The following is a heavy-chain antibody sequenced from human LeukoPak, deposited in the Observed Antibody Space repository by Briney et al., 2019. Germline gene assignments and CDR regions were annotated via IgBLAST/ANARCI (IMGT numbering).Heavy chain of an antibody. CDR2: IYWDDDK. Sequence: SGPTLVNPTQTLTLTCTFSGFSLTSNGVGVGWVRQPPGKAPEWLALIYWDDDKRYSPALKSRLTITKDTSKNQVVLAMTNMDPMDTATYYCVHRGSNYYDSGSGHNWFDPWGLGTLVTVSS. CDR3: VHRGSNYYDSGSGHNWFDP. J-gene: IGHJ5*02. CDR1: GFSLTSNGVG. V-gene: IGHV2-5*02. D-gene: IGHD3-10*01.